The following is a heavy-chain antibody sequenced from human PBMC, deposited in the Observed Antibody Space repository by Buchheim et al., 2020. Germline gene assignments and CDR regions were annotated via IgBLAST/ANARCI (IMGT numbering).Heavy chain of an antibody. J-gene: IGHJ4*02. CDR2: ISGSGGST. CDR1: GFTFSSYA. V-gene: IGHV3-23*01. Sequence: EVQLLESGGGLVQPGGSLSLSCAASGFTFSSYAMSWVRQAPGQGLEWVSAISGSGGSTYYAHSVKGRFTISRDNSTNTSYLQMNSLRAEDTAVYYCAKRRLSSGWYDYWGQGTL. D-gene: IGHD6-19*01. CDR3: AKRRLSSGWYDY.